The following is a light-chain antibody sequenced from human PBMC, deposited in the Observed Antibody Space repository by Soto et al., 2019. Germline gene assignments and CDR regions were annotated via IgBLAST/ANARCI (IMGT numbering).Light chain of an antibody. CDR1: QSVSSN. Sequence: EIVRTQSPATLSVSPGERATLSCRASQSVSSNLAWYQQKPGQAPRVLIYGASTRATGIPARFSGSGSGTEFTLTISSLQSEDFAVYYCQQYNNWPPWTFGQGTKVEIK. J-gene: IGKJ1*01. CDR3: QQYNNWPPWT. V-gene: IGKV3-15*01. CDR2: GAS.